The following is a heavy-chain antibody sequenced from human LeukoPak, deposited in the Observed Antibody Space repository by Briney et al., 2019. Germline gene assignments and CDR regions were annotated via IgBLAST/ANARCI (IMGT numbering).Heavy chain of an antibody. CDR2: IYYSGST. J-gene: IGHJ5*02. Sequence: PSETLSLTCTVSGGSISSSGYYWGWIRQPPGKGLEWIGSIYYSGSTYYNPSLKSRVTISVDTSKNQFSLKLSSVTAADTAVYYCAIAGSEGWFDPWGQGTLVTVSS. D-gene: IGHD2-15*01. V-gene: IGHV4-39*07. CDR1: GGSISSSGYY. CDR3: AIAGSEGWFDP.